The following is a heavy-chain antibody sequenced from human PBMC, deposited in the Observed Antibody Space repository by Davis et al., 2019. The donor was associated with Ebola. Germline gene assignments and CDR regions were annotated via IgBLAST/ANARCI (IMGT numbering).Heavy chain of an antibody. CDR2: INPNSGGT. J-gene: IGHJ2*01. Sequence: AASVKVSCKASGYTFTGYYMHWVRQAPGQGLEWMGRINPNSGGTNYAQKFQGRVTMTRDTSTSTVYMELGSLRSEDTAVYYCARADDSSGYFRGWYFDLWGRGTLVTVSS. CDR3: ARADDSSGYFRGWYFDL. CDR1: GYTFTGYY. V-gene: IGHV1-2*06. D-gene: IGHD3-22*01.